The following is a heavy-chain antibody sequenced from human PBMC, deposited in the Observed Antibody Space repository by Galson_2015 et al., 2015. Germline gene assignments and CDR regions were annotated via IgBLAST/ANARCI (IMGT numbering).Heavy chain of an antibody. CDR2: IYRSGRT. D-gene: IGHD3-9*01. V-gene: IGHV3-53*01. CDR1: GYKFTDYY. J-gene: IGHJ6*02. CDR3: ARDYDTSDYGMDV. Sequence: SCKASGYKFTDYYVHWVRQAPGKGLEWASVIYRSGRTYYADSVKGRFTISRDSSKNTIYLQMNSLRAEDTAVYYCARDYDTSDYGMDVWGQGTTVTVSS.